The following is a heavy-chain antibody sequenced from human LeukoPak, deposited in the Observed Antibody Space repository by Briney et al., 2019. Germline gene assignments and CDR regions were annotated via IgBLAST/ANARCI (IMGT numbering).Heavy chain of an antibody. J-gene: IGHJ5*02. CDR3: ARVKYYYDSSGYYLFDP. CDR1: GFTFSDYY. Sequence: GGSLRLSYAASGFTFSDYYMSWIRQAPGKGLEWVSYISSSGSTIYYADSVKGRFTISRDNAKNSLYLQMNSLRAEDTAVYYCARVKYYYDSSGYYLFDPWGQGTLVTVSS. D-gene: IGHD3-22*01. V-gene: IGHV3-11*01. CDR2: ISSSGSTI.